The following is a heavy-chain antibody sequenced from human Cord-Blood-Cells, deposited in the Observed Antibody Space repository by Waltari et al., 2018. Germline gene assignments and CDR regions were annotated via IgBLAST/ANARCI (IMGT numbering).Heavy chain of an antibody. V-gene: IGHV1-69*09. J-gene: IGHJ4*02. CDR3: ARADCTNGVCYIDY. CDR1: GGPVRSYA. CDR2: IIPILGIA. D-gene: IGHD2-8*01. Sequence: QVQLVQSGAEVKKPGSSVKVPCKAPGGPVRSYATRWLRQAPGQGLEWMGRIIPILGIANYAQKFQGRVTITADKSTSTAYMELSSLRSEDTAVYYCARADCTNGVCYIDYWGQGTLVTVSS.